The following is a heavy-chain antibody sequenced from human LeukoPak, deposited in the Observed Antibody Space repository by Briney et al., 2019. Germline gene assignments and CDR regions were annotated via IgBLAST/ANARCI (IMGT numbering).Heavy chain of an antibody. V-gene: IGHV4-39*07. Sequence: SETLSLTCTVSGGSISSSSYYWGWIRQPPGKGLEWIGSIFYSGSASYKPSFRSRVTMSVDTSKNQFSLQLTSVTAADTAVYYCVRDRHAVLVPADIPFDHWGQGTLVTVSS. J-gene: IGHJ4*02. CDR3: VRDRHAVLVPADIPFDH. CDR2: IFYSGSA. CDR1: GGSISSSSYY. D-gene: IGHD2-2*01.